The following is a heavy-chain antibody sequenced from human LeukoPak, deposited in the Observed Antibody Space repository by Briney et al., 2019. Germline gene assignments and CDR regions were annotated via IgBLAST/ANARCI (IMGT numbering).Heavy chain of an antibody. Sequence: GESLKISCKGSGYSLTSYWVGWVRQMPGKGLEWMGIIYPGDSDTRYSPSFQGQVTISADKSISTAYLQWSSLKASDTAMYYCASLDCSGGSCYRVGWFDPWGQGTLVTVSS. V-gene: IGHV5-51*01. CDR1: GYSLTSYW. D-gene: IGHD2-15*01. CDR2: IYPGDSDT. CDR3: ASLDCSGGSCYRVGWFDP. J-gene: IGHJ5*02.